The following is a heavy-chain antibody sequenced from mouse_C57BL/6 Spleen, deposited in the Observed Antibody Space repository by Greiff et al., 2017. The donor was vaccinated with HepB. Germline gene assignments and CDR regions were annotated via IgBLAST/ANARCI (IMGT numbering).Heavy chain of an antibody. CDR1: GYTFTDYY. Sequence: QVQLKESGPELVKPGASVKISCKASGYTFTDYYINWGKQRPGQGLEWIGWIYPGSGNTKYNEKFKGTATLTVDTSSSTAYMQLSSLTSEDSAVYFCARSGFYYDYDGGFAYWGQGTLVTVSA. D-gene: IGHD2-4*01. CDR2: IYPGSGNT. CDR3: ARSGFYYDYDGGFAY. V-gene: IGHV1-84*01. J-gene: IGHJ3*01.